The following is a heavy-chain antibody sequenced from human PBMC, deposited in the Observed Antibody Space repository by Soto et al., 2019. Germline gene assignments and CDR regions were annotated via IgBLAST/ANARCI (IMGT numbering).Heavy chain of an antibody. J-gene: IGHJ6*02. CDR2: ISYDGSNK. CDR1: GFTFSSYG. CDR3: AKPYRYYYGSGSYLYYYYYYGMDV. Sequence: GGSLRLSCAASGFTFSSYGMHWVRQAPGKGLEWVAVISYDGSNKYYADSVKGRFTISRDNSKSTLYLQMNSLRAEDTAVYYCAKPYRYYYGSGSYLYYYYYYGMDVWGQGTTVTVSS. D-gene: IGHD3-10*01. V-gene: IGHV3-30*18.